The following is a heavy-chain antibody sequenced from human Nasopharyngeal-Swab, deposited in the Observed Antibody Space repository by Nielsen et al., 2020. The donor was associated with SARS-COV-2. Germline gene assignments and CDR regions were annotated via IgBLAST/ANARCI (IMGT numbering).Heavy chain of an antibody. CDR2: IYYSGST. J-gene: IGHJ6*02. V-gene: IGHV4-59*13. Sequence: SETLSLTCSVSGGSISGYYWSWIRQPPGKGLEWIGYIYYSGSTNYNPSLKSRVTISVDTSKNQFSLKLSSVTAADTAVYYCARDQVYYYGMDVWGQGTTVTVSS. CDR3: ARDQVYYYGMDV. CDR1: GGSISGYY.